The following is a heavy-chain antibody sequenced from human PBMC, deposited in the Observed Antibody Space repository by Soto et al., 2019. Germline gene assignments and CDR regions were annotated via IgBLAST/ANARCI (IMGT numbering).Heavy chain of an antibody. CDR1: GFTFSSYG. J-gene: IGHJ4*02. CDR2: IWYDGSNK. V-gene: IGHV3-33*01. D-gene: IGHD5-18*01. CDR3: ARDQGYSYGADIPRNPPFDY. Sequence: QVQLVESGGGVVQPGRSLRLSCAASGFTFSSYGMHWVRQAPGKGLEWVAVIWYDGSNKYYADSVKGRFTISRDNSKNTLYLQMNSLRAEDTAVYYCARDQGYSYGADIPRNPPFDYWGQGTLVTVSS.